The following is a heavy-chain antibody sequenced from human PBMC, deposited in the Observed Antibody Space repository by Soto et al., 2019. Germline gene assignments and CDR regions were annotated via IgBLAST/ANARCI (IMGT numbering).Heavy chain of an antibody. J-gene: IGHJ6*03. CDR1: GFTFSSYS. Sequence: GGSLRLSCAASGFTFSSYSMNWVRQAPGKGLEWVSSISSSSSYIYYADSVKDRFTISRDNAKNSLYLQMNSLRAEDTAVYYCARLEDYYYMDVWGKGTTVTVSS. CDR2: ISSSSSYI. CDR3: ARLEDYYYMDV. V-gene: IGHV3-21*01.